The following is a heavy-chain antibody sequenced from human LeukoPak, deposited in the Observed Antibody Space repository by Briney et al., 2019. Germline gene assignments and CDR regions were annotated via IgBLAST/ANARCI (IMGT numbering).Heavy chain of an antibody. Sequence: NPSETLSLTCAVYGGSFSGYYWSWIRQPPGKGLEWIGEINHSGSTNYNPSLKSRVTISVDTSKNQFSLKLSSVTAADTAVYYCARGRARYYWGQGTLVTVSS. CDR2: INHSGST. CDR3: ARGRARYY. V-gene: IGHV4-34*01. J-gene: IGHJ4*02. CDR1: GGSFSGYY.